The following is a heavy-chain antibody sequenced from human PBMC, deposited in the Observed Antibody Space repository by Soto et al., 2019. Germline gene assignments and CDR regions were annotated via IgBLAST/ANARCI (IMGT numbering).Heavy chain of an antibody. CDR2: IYYSGST. J-gene: IGHJ4*02. CDR1: GGSISSGGYY. V-gene: IGHV4-31*03. Sequence: QVQLQESGPGLVKPSQTLSLTCTVSGGSISSGGYYWSWIRQHPGKGLEWIGYIYYSGSTYYNPSLKVRVTISVDTSKNQFSLKLSSVTAADTAVYYCARDTFQYSSSWYAHYFDYWGQGTLITVSS. CDR3: ARDTFQYSSSWYAHYFDY. D-gene: IGHD6-13*01.